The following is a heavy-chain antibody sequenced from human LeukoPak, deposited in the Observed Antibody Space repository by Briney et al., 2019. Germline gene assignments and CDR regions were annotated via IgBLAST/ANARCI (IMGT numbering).Heavy chain of an antibody. CDR3: AKGSSGYFFDL. V-gene: IGHV3-23*01. D-gene: IGHD3-22*01. Sequence: GGSLRLPCAASGFIFNNYGLVWVRQAPGKGREWVSAISNDGGGTTYADFVKGGFSVSRDNSKNTLFLQMNSLRAEDTALYYCAKGSSGYFFDLWGQGTLVTVSS. J-gene: IGHJ4*02. CDR1: GFIFNNYG. CDR2: ISNDGGGT.